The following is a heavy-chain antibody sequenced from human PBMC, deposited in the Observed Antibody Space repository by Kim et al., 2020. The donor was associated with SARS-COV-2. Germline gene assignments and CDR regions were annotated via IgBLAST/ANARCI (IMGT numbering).Heavy chain of an antibody. CDR3: AKMGSRSSFDY. D-gene: IGHD6-6*01. Sequence: GGSLRLSCAASGFIFGDYAMYWVRQVPGKGLEWVSDISWNSGSIGYADSVKGRFTISRDNAKNSLYLQMNSLRVEDTALYYCAKMGSRSSFDYWGQGTLV. CDR1: GFIFGDYA. CDR2: ISWNSGSI. J-gene: IGHJ4*02. V-gene: IGHV3-9*01.